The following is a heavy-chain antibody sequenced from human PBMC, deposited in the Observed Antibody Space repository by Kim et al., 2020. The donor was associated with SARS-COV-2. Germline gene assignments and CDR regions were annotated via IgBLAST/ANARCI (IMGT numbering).Heavy chain of an antibody. J-gene: IGHJ6*02. Sequence: SETLSLTCAVYGGSFSDYTWTWIRQPPSKGLEWIGEINHSGSTNPSPSLKSRITISVDTSKSQFSLRLKSMTATDAAVYYCARGRAGVVPSPVLGLGPYYHYYAIDVWGRRTPVAVSS. V-gene: IGHV4-34*01. CDR1: GGSFSDYT. D-gene: IGHD2-8*02. CDR2: INHSGST. CDR3: ARGRAGVVPSPVLGLGPYYHYYAIDV.